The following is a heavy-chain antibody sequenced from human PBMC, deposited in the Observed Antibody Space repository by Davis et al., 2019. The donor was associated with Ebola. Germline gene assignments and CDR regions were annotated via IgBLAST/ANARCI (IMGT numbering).Heavy chain of an antibody. CDR1: GFTFSSYA. CDR3: AREGPERAFDI. V-gene: IGHV3-30*04. Sequence: GGSLRLSCAASGFTFSSYAMHWGRQAPGKGLEWVAVISYDGSDEYYADSVKGRFTISRDNSKKTFYLQMNSLRAEDMALYYCAREGPERAFDIWGQGTMVTVSS. D-gene: IGHD1-1*01. CDR2: ISYDGSDE. J-gene: IGHJ3*02.